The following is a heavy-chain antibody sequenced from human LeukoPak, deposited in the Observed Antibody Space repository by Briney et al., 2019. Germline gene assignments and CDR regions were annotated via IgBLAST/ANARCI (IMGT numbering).Heavy chain of an antibody. J-gene: IGHJ4*02. Sequence: LSGGSLRLSCAVSGFTFRNHAMNWVRQAPGKGLEWVSGIRGSGDRTYYADSVKGRFTISRDNAKNSLYLQMNSLRAEDTAVYYCARGYARYCSSTSCYSDYWGQGTLVTVSS. CDR3: ARGYARYCSSTSCYSDY. CDR1: GFTFRNHA. V-gene: IGHV3-23*01. D-gene: IGHD2-2*01. CDR2: IRGSGDRT.